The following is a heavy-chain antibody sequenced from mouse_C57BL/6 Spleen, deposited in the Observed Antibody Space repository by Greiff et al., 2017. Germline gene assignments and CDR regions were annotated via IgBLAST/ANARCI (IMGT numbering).Heavy chain of an antibody. CDR3: ATGDFDY. V-gene: IGHV5-17*01. CDR2: ISSGSSTI. Sequence: EVKLVESGGGLVKPGVSLKLSCAASGFTFSDYGMHWVRQAPEKGLEWVAYISSGSSTIYYADTVKGRFTISRDNAKNTLFLQMTSLRSEDAAMYYCATGDFDYWGQGTTLTVSS. CDR1: GFTFSDYG. J-gene: IGHJ2*01.